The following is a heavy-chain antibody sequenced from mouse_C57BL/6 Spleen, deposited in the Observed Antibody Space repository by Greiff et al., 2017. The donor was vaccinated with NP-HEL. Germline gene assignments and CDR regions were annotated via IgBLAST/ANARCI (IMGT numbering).Heavy chain of an antibody. D-gene: IGHD3-2*02. CDR1: GYTFTDYY. Sequence: VQLQESGPELVKPGASVKLSCKASGYTFTDYYMNWVKQRTGKGLEWIGNINPSYGGTNYNEKFKSKATLTVDQSSSTAYMQLSSLTSEDSASYDCARSALRSPLDYWGQGTTLTVSS. V-gene: IGHV1-53*01. CDR2: INPSYGGT. J-gene: IGHJ2*01. CDR3: ARSALRSPLDY.